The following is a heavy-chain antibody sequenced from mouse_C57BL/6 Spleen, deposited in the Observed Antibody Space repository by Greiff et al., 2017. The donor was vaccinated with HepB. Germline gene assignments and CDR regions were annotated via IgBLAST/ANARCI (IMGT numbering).Heavy chain of an antibody. V-gene: IGHV1-81*01. CDR1: GYTFTSYG. D-gene: IGHD1-2*01. J-gene: IGHJ1*03. CDR2: IYPRSGNT. CDR3: ARSDYGRYWYFDV. Sequence: QVQLKQSGAELARPGASVKLSCKASGYTFTSYGISWVKQRTGQGLEWIGEIYPRSGNTYYNEKFKGKATLTADKSSSTAYMELRSLTSEDSAVYFCARSDYGRYWYFDVWGTGTTVTVSS.